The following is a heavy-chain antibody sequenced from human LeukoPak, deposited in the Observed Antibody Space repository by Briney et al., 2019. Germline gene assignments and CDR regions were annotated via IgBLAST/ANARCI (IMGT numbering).Heavy chain of an antibody. J-gene: IGHJ4*02. D-gene: IGHD2-2*01. Sequence: SQTLSLTCTVSGGSISSGGYYWSWIRQPPGKGLEWIGYIYHSGSTYYNPSLKSRVTISVDRSKNQFSLKLSSATAADTAVYYCARGYQYYFDYWGQGTLVTVSS. CDR2: IYHSGST. CDR3: ARGYQYYFDY. CDR1: GGSISSGGYY. V-gene: IGHV4-30-2*01.